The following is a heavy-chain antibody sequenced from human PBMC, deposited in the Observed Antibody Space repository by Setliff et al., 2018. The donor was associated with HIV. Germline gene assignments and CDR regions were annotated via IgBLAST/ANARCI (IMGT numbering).Heavy chain of an antibody. D-gene: IGHD3-22*01. CDR3: ARTYYYDASGYYRPFDI. Sequence: PGGSLRLSCAASGFTFSTYAMTWVRQAPGKGLEWVSSISSSGGTTYFADTVKGRFTISRDNAKNSLYLQMNSLRAEDTAVYYCARTYYYDASGYYRPFDIWGQGTMVTVSS. CDR1: GFTFSTYA. V-gene: IGHV3-23*01. CDR2: ISSSGGTT. J-gene: IGHJ3*02.